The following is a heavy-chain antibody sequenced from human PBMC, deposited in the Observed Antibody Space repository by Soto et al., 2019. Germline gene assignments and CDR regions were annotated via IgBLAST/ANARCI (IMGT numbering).Heavy chain of an antibody. CDR1: GYTFNNYG. D-gene: IGHD3-10*01. CDR3: AREGSRLQWFGEFITTGRPQNYFDY. CDR2: ISTYNGNT. Sequence: QVQLVQSGAEVKKPGASVRVSCKASGYTFNNYGISWVRQAPGQGLEWMGWISTYNGNTNYGQEFKGRVPMTTDTSTRYASMELRSLRSDDTAVYYCAREGSRLQWFGEFITTGRPQNYFDYWGKGNLVTVSS. V-gene: IGHV1-18*01. J-gene: IGHJ4*02.